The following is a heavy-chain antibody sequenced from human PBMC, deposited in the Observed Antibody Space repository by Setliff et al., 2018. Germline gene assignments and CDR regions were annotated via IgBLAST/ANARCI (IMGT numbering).Heavy chain of an antibody. CDR1: GLTFSSYA. CDR3: AKDPNGDYVGAFDS. D-gene: IGHD4-17*01. Sequence: EGSLRLSCVASGLTFSSYAMTWVRQAPGKGLEWLSAIRGSGGSTLYADSVKGRFTISRDNSQNTLYLQMNSLRVEDTAVYYCAKDPNGDYVGAFDSWGHGTLVTVSS. V-gene: IGHV3-23*01. J-gene: IGHJ5*01. CDR2: IRGSGGST.